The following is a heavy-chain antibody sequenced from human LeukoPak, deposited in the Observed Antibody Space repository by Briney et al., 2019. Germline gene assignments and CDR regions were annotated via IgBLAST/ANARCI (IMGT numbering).Heavy chain of an antibody. CDR3: ARASTLYYYYYYMDV. Sequence: SEILSLTCAVYGGSFSGYYWSWIRQPPGKGLEWIGEINHSGSTNYNPSLKSRVTISVDTSKNQFSLKLSSVTAADTAVYYCARASTLYYYYYYMDVWGKGTTVTVSS. CDR1: GGSFSGYY. J-gene: IGHJ6*03. CDR2: INHSGST. V-gene: IGHV4-34*01. D-gene: IGHD2-2*01.